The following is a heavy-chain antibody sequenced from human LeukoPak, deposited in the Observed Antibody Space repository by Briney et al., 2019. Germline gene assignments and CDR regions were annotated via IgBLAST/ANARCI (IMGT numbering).Heavy chain of an antibody. CDR3: ARPTGDGYSILTGFTYYFYGLDV. CDR1: GFTFSGSA. D-gene: IGHD3-9*01. J-gene: IGHJ6*04. Sequence: PGGSLKLSCAASGFTFSGSAVHWVRQGSGKGLEWVGRIKSKANSYATAYAASVKGRFTISRDDSKNTAYLQMNSLKTEDTAVYYCARPTGDGYSILTGFTYYFYGLDVWGKGTTVTVSS. V-gene: IGHV3-73*01. CDR2: IKSKANSYAT.